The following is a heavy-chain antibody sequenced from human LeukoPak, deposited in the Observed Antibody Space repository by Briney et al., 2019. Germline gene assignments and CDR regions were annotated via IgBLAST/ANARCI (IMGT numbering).Heavy chain of an antibody. J-gene: IGHJ4*02. CDR3: AKLYYYDSSGSFDY. Sequence: GGSLRLSCAASGFTFSSYAMSWVRQAPGKGLEWVSAISGSGGSTYYADSVKGRFTISRDNPKNTLYLQMNSLRAEDTAVYYCAKLYYYDSSGSFDYWGQGTLVTVSS. CDR1: GFTFSSYA. D-gene: IGHD3-22*01. CDR2: ISGSGGST. V-gene: IGHV3-23*01.